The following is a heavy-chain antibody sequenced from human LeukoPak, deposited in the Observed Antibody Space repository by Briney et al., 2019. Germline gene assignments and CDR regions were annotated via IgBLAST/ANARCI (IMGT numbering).Heavy chain of an antibody. J-gene: IGHJ6*03. V-gene: IGHV1-69*06. CDR1: GGTFSSYA. CDR3: ARDRLSIAAAGTDYYYYYYMDV. D-gene: IGHD6-13*01. Sequence: SVKVSCKASGGTFSSYAISWVRQAPGQGLEWMGGIIPIFGTANYAQKFQGRVTITADKSTSTAYMELSSLRSEDTAVYYCARDRLSIAAAGTDYYYYYYMDVWGKGTTVTVSS. CDR2: IIPIFGTA.